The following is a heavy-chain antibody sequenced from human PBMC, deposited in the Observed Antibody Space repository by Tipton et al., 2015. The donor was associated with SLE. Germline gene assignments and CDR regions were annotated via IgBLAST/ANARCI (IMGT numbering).Heavy chain of an antibody. Sequence: GSLRLSCVASGFTLSNYEMSWVRQAPGKGLEWLSYISRSTGTTYSADSVKGRFTVSRDNAKNALYLQMSSLTAEDTAMYFCARETTSGAFDIWGQGTLVTVSS. CDR1: GFTLSNYE. CDR3: ARETTSGAFDI. CDR2: ISRSTGTT. J-gene: IGHJ3*02. D-gene: IGHD4-11*01. V-gene: IGHV3-48*03.